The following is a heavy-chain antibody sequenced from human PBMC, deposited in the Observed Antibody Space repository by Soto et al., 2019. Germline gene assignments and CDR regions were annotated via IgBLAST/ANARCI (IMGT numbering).Heavy chain of an antibody. CDR1: GGSISSGDYY. CDR2: IYYSGST. Sequence: SETLSLTCTVSGGSISSGDYYWSWIRQPPGKGLEWIGYIYYSGSTYYNPSLKSRVTMSVDTSKNQFSLKLSSVTAADTAVYYCARDRTTANWFEPWGQGTLVTVSS. V-gene: IGHV4-30-4*01. CDR3: ARDRTTANWFEP. D-gene: IGHD4-4*01. J-gene: IGHJ5*02.